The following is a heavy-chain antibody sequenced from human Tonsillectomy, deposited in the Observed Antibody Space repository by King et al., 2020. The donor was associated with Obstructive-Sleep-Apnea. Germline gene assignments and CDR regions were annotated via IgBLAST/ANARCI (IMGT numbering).Heavy chain of an antibody. J-gene: IGHJ4*02. V-gene: IGHV3-49*03. CDR2: IRSRIDGGTT. CDR1: GFTFGDYA. CDR3: SRGYTPADY. D-gene: IGHD5-12*01. Sequence: VQLVESGGGLVQPGRSLRLSCIASGFTFGDYAMSWFRQSPGKGPAWVGFIRSRIDGGTTEYAASLKGRFNISRDDSKSIVFLQMKSLKSEDTGVYYCSRGYTPADYWGQGTLVTVSS.